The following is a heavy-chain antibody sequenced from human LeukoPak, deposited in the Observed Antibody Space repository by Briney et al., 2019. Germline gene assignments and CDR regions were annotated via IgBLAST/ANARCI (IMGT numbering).Heavy chain of an antibody. D-gene: IGHD5-12*01. Sequence: PSETLSLTCAVYGGSFSGYYWSWIRRPPGKGLEWIGEINHSGSTNYNPSLKSRVTISVDTSKNQFSLKLSSVTAADTAVYYCARGLRDYWGQGTLVTVSS. J-gene: IGHJ4*02. CDR2: INHSGST. CDR1: GGSFSGYY. CDR3: ARGLRDY. V-gene: IGHV4-34*01.